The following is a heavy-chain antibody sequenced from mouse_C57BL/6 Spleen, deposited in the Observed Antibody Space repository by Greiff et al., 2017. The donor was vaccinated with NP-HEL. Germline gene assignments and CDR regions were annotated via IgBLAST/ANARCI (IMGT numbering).Heavy chain of an antibody. CDR2: IDPNSGGT. V-gene: IGHV1-72*01. CDR1: GYTFTSYW. CDR3: ARSYYDYDGYYYAMDY. J-gene: IGHJ4*01. D-gene: IGHD2-4*01. Sequence: QVQLQQSGAELVKPGASVKLSCKASGYTFTSYWMHWVKQRPGRGLEWIGRIDPNSGGTTYNEKFKSKATLTVDKPSSTAYMQLSSLTSEDSAVYYCARSYYDYDGYYYAMDYWGQGTSVTVSS.